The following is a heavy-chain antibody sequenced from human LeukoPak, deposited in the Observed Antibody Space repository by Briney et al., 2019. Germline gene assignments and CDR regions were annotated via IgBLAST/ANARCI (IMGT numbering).Heavy chain of an antibody. CDR1: GFTFSTSA. V-gene: IGHV3-23*01. D-gene: IGHD1-1*01. CDR3: ARHSSQGTFDN. Sequence: GGSLRLSCVCSGFTFSTSAMSWVRQAPGKGLEWVSAIGGNGATYYAESVKGRFTISRDTSRNTLYLQMNSLRAEDTAVYNCARHSSQGTFDNWGQGTLVTVSS. J-gene: IGHJ4*02. CDR2: IGGNGAT.